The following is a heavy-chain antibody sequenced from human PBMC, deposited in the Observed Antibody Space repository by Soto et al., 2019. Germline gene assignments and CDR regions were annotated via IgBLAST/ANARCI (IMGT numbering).Heavy chain of an antibody. Sequence: QVQLVESGGGVVQPGRSLRLSCAASGFTFSSYAMHWVRQAPGKGLEWVAVISYDGSNKYYADSVKGRFTISRDNSKNTLYLQMNSLRAEDTAVYYCARGGSGYYGGAFDIWGQGTMVTVSS. CDR3: ARGGSGYYGGAFDI. V-gene: IGHV3-30-3*01. D-gene: IGHD3-22*01. CDR1: GFTFSSYA. J-gene: IGHJ3*02. CDR2: ISYDGSNK.